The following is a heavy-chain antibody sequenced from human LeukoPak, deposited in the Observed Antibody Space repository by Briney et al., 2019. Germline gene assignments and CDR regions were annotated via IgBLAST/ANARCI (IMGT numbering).Heavy chain of an antibody. CDR1: GGSFSGYY. CDR3: ARGSRGTIFGVVISYYFDY. CDR2: INHSGST. Sequence: SETLSLTCAVYGGSFSGYYWSWIRQPPGKGLEWIGEINHSGSTNCNPSLKSRVTISVDTSKNQFSLKLSSVTAADTAVYYCARGSRGTIFGVVISYYFDYWGQGTLVTVSS. V-gene: IGHV4-34*01. J-gene: IGHJ4*02. D-gene: IGHD3-3*01.